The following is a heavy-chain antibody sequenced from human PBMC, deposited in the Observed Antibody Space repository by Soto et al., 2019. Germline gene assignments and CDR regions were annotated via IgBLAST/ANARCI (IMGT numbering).Heavy chain of an antibody. CDR2: ISGSGGST. CDR3: ALDRTCLLQDPGRTAFDI. V-gene: IGHV3-23*01. CDR1: GFTFSSYA. J-gene: IGHJ3*02. Sequence: GGSLRLSCAASGFTFSSYAMSWVRQAPGKGLEWVSAISGSGGSTYYADSVKGRFTISRDNSKNTLYLQMNSLRAEDTPVYYCALDRTCLLQDPGRTAFDIRVQRTMVPVS. D-gene: IGHD3-22*01.